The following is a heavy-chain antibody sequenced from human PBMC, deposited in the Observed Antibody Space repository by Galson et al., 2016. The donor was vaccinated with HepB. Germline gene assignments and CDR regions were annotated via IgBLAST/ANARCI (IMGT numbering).Heavy chain of an antibody. J-gene: IGHJ3*02. CDR3: AKDSGGYCSSTNCYKSSFDS. D-gene: IGHD2-2*02. CDR2: ISNDGSNQ. CDR1: GLTFRIYG. V-gene: IGHV3-30*18. Sequence: SLRLSCAASGLTFRIYGMHWVRQAPDKELEWVALISNDGSNQYYADSVKGRSSISRDNSNNTLYLQINSLKPEDTAVYYCAKDSGGYCSSTNCYKSSFDSWGQGTMVTVSS.